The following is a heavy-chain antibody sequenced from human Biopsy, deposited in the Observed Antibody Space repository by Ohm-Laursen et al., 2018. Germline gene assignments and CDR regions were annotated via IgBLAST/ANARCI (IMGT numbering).Heavy chain of an antibody. D-gene: IGHD3-10*01. CDR2: ISSGGYR. J-gene: IGHJ5*02. V-gene: IGHV4-31*01. Sequence: TLSLTCVVSGGSITSDKYYWSWIRQHPEKGLEWIGYISSGGYRKYTPSLQSLITISMDTSRNQFSLRLNSVTSADTAVYYCARAPYVSGSFGWFDPWGQGIVVTVSS. CDR1: GGSITSDKYY. CDR3: ARAPYVSGSFGWFDP.